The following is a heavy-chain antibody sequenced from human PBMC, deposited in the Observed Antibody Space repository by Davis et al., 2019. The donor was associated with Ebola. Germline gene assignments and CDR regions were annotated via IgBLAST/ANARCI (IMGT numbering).Heavy chain of an antibody. CDR2: INYSGST. J-gene: IGHJ4*02. D-gene: IGHD3-22*01. V-gene: IGHV4-34*01. CDR3: ARGGYYESSGYWNY. Sequence: PGGSLRLSCAVYGGSLSGYYWSWIRQSPGKGLEWIGEINYSGSTNFNPSLKSRVTVSVDTSKNQFSLRLSSVTAADTAVYYCARGGYYESSGYWNYWGQGTLVTVSS. CDR1: GGSLSGYY.